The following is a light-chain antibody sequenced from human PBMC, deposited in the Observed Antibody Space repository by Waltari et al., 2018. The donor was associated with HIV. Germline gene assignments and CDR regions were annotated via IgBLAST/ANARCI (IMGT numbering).Light chain of an antibody. CDR3: MAWDSRADYV. Sequence: SYEMTQSPSVSVSLGQTASITCSGDKLGSKFVCWYQQKAGQSPVLVMYENDKRPSGIPERFSGSNSGNTATLTISGTQPMDEADYYCMAWDSRADYVFGGGTKVIVL. CDR2: END. J-gene: IGLJ1*01. CDR1: KLGSKF. V-gene: IGLV3-1*01.